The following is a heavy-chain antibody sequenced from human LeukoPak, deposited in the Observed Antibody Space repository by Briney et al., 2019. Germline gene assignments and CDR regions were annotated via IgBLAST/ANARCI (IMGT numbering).Heavy chain of an antibody. J-gene: IGHJ6*03. CDR2: INHSGST. CDR1: GGPFSGYY. V-gene: IGHV4-34*01. D-gene: IGHD2-2*01. CDR3: ARGRYCSSTSCYQYYYYYMDV. Sequence: PSETLSLTCAVYGGPFSGYYWSWIRQPPGKGLEWIGEINHSGSTNYNPSLKSRVTISVDTSKNQFSLKLSSVTAADTAVYYCARGRYCSSTSCYQYYYYYMDVWGKGTTVTVSS.